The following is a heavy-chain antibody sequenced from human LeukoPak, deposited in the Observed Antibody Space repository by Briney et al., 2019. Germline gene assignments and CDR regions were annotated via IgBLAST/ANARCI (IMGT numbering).Heavy chain of an antibody. CDR3: ARHWGHYGDYGGFDS. Sequence: GGSLRLSCKSSGYSFINYWVGWVRQMPGKGLEWMGIIYPGDSETRYSPSFQGQVTISVDKSISTAYQQWSSLKASDTAMYYCARHWGHYGDYGGFDSWGQGTLVTVSS. V-gene: IGHV5-51*01. CDR2: IYPGDSET. CDR1: GYSFINYW. J-gene: IGHJ4*02. D-gene: IGHD4-17*01.